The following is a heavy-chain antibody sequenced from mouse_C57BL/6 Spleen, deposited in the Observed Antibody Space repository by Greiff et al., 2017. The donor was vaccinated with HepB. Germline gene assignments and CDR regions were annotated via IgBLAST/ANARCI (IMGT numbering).Heavy chain of an antibody. J-gene: IGHJ2*01. D-gene: IGHD2-3*01. Sequence: VQLQQSGAELVKPGASVKISCKASGYAFSSYWMNWVKQRPGKGLEWIGQIYPGDGDTNYNGKFKGKATLTADKSSSTAYMQISILTSEDSAVYFCARVGLDGYYDYWGQGTTLTVSS. V-gene: IGHV1-80*01. CDR3: ARVGLDGYYDY. CDR1: GYAFSSYW. CDR2: IYPGDGDT.